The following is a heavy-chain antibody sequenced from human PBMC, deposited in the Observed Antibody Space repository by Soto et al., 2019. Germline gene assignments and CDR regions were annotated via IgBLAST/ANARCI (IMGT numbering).Heavy chain of an antibody. D-gene: IGHD3-10*01. CDR2: ISGSGGST. CDR1: GFTFSSYA. Sequence: EMQLLESGGGLVQPGGSLRLSCAASGFTFSSYAMSWVRQAPGKGLEWVSAISGSGGSTYYADSVKGRFTISRDNSKNTLYLQMNSLRAEDTAVYYCAKVEDSGSYYKKGYYFDYWGQGTLVTVSS. V-gene: IGHV3-23*01. J-gene: IGHJ4*02. CDR3: AKVEDSGSYYKKGYYFDY.